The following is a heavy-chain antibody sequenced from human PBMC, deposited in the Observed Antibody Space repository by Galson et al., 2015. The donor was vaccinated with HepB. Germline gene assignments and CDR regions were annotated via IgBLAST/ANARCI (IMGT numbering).Heavy chain of an antibody. CDR2: FDPEDGET. V-gene: IGHV1-24*01. CDR1: GYTLTELS. Sequence: SVKVSCKVSGYTLTELSMHWVRQAPGKGLEWMGGFDPEDGETIYAQKFQGRVTITEDTSTDTAYMELSSPRSEDTAVYYCARSPYYYGSAMDVWGQGTTVTVSS. J-gene: IGHJ6*02. CDR3: ARSPYYYGSAMDV. D-gene: IGHD3-10*01.